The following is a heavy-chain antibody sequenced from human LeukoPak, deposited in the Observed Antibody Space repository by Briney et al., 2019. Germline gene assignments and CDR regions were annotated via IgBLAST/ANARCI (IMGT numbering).Heavy chain of an antibody. CDR3: ANVDYSNFEAFDI. V-gene: IGHV3-23*01. D-gene: IGHD4-11*01. J-gene: IGHJ3*02. CDR2: ISGSGSST. Sequence: GGSRRLSCAASGFTFSSYAMSCVRQAPGKVLEWVSAISGSGSSTYYADSVKGRFTISIDNSKNTLYLQMSSLRGDDTAVYYCANVDYSNFEAFDIWGQGTMVTVSS. CDR1: GFTFSSYA.